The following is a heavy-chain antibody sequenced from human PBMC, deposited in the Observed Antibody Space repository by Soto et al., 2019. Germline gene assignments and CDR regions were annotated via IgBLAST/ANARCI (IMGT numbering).Heavy chain of an antibody. J-gene: IGHJ5*02. CDR1: GGSISSGGYS. CDR2: IYHSGST. CDR3: ARTEREVTTYWFDP. V-gene: IGHV4-30-2*01. Sequence: SETLSLTCAVSGGSISSGGYSWSWIRQPPGKGLEWIGYIYHSGSTYYNPSLKSRVTISVDRSKNQFSLKLSSVTAADTAVYYCARTEREVTTYWFDPWGQGTLVTVSS. D-gene: IGHD4-17*01.